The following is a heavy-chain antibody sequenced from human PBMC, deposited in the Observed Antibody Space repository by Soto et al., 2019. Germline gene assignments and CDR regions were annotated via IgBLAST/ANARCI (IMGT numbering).Heavy chain of an antibody. CDR1: GGSISSYY. Sequence: SETLSLTCTVSGGSISSYYWSWIRQPPGKGLEWIGYIYYSGSTNYNPSLKSRVTISVDTSKNQFSLKLSSVTAADTAVYYCARVVAAPGGWFDPWGQGTLVTVSS. D-gene: IGHD2-15*01. V-gene: IGHV4-59*01. CDR3: ARVVAAPGGWFDP. J-gene: IGHJ5*02. CDR2: IYYSGST.